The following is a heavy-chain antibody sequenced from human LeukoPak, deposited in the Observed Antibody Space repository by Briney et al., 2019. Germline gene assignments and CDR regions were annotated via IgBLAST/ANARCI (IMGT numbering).Heavy chain of an antibody. CDR2: IIPIFGTA. V-gene: IGHV1-69*13. CDR1: GGTFNSYA. Sequence: SVKVSCKASGGTFNSYAISWVRQAPGQGLEWMGGIIPIFGTANYAQKFQGRVTITADESTSTAYMELSSLRSEDTAVYYCARGSPISYGIYDYWGQGTLVTVSS. J-gene: IGHJ4*02. CDR3: ARGSPISYGIYDY. D-gene: IGHD5-18*01.